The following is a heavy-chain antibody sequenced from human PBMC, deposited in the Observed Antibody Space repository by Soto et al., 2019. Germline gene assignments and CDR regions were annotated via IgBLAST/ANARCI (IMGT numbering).Heavy chain of an antibody. CDR1: GFTFSSYA. CDR3: ARPSYGSLDY. D-gene: IGHD3-10*01. V-gene: IGHV3-30-3*01. J-gene: IGHJ4*02. CDR2: ISYDGSNK. Sequence: QVQLVESGGGVVQPGRSLRLSCAASGFTFSSYAMHWVRQAPGKGLEWVAVISYDGSNKYYADSVKGRFTISRDNSKNTLYLQMNSQRAEDTAVYYCARPSYGSLDYWGQGTLVTVSS.